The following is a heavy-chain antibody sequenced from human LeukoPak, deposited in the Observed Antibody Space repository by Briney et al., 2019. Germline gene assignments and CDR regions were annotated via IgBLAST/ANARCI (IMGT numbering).Heavy chain of an antibody. CDR3: AKDSTFDFDTFDI. Sequence: GGSLRLSCAASGFTFSSYGMHWVRQAPGKGLEWVAVIWYDGSNKYYADSVKGRFTISRDNSKNTLYLQMNSLRAEDTAVYYCAKDSTFDFDTFDIWGQGTMITVSS. D-gene: IGHD3-9*01. J-gene: IGHJ3*02. CDR1: GFTFSSYG. CDR2: IWYDGSNK. V-gene: IGHV3-33*06.